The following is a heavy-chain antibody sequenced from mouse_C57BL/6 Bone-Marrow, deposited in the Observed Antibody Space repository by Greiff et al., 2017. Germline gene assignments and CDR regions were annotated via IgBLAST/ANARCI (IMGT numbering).Heavy chain of an antibody. CDR1: GYNFTSYG. V-gene: IGHV1-81*01. CDR3: ARSVDYERDALDY. D-gene: IGHD2-4*01. J-gene: IGHJ4*01. Sequence: QVQLQQSGAELARPGASVKLSCKASGYNFTSYGISWVKQRTGQGLEWIGEIYPRSGNTYYNEKFKGKAQLTADKSSSTAYMELRRLTSVESSVYFCARSVDYERDALDYWGQGTSVTVSS. CDR2: IYPRSGNT.